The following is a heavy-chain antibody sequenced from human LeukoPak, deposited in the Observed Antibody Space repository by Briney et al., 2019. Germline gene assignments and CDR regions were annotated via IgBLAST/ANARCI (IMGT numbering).Heavy chain of an antibody. D-gene: IGHD6-6*01. J-gene: IGHJ6*03. CDR3: ASSGRAQLAGYYYYMDV. Sequence: GGSLRLSCAASGFTFSSYSMNWVRQAPGKGLEWVSSISSSSSYIYYADSVRGRFTISRDNAKNSLYLQMNSLRAEDTAVYYCASSGRAQLAGYYYYMDVWGKGTTVTVSS. CDR1: GFTFSSYS. CDR2: ISSSSSYI. V-gene: IGHV3-21*01.